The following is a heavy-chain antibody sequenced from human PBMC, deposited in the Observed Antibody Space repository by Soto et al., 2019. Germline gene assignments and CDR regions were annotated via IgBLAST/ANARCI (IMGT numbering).Heavy chain of an antibody. Sequence: QVQLVQSGGEAKKPGASVKVSCKASGYVFLSHDVSWVRQAPGQGFEWLGWISTYEGMTEYAQKLQGRVTMTTETSTGTAYMELTRLRSDDTAVYYCARSSRGYPGNLDQWGQGTLVTVSS. V-gene: IGHV1-18*01. CDR3: ARSSRGYPGNLDQ. J-gene: IGHJ4*02. CDR2: ISTYEGMT. CDR1: GYVFLSHD. D-gene: IGHD1-26*01.